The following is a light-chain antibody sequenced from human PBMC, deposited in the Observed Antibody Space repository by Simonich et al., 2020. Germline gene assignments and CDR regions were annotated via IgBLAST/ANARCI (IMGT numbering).Light chain of an antibody. CDR2: YVS. Sequence: QSALTQPASVSGSPGQSITISCTGTSSDVGGYNYVSWYQQHPGKAPKLMIYYVSNRPPGVSNRFSGSKSGNTAYLTISGLQAEDEADYYCSSYAGSYTVFGGGTKLTVL. CDR3: SSYAGSYTV. J-gene: IGLJ3*02. CDR1: SSDVGGYNY. V-gene: IGLV2-14*03.